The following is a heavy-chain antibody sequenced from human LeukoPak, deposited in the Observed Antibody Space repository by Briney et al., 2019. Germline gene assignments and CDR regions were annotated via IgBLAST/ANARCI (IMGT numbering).Heavy chain of an antibody. J-gene: IGHJ3*02. CDR1: GGSISSSSYY. D-gene: IGHD3-10*01. CDR2: IYYSGST. V-gene: IGHV4-39*01. CDR3: ARNRGFSPFAAFDI. Sequence: SETLSLTCTVSGGSISSSSYYWGWIRQPPGKGREWIGSIYYSGSTYYNPSLKSRVTISVDTSKNQFSLKLSSVTAADTAVYYCARNRGFSPFAAFDIWGQGTMVTVSS.